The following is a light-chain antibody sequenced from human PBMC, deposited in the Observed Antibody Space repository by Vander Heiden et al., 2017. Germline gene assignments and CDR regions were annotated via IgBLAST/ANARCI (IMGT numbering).Light chain of an antibody. CDR3: QSYDSGPYV. Sequence: QSVLTQPPSVSGAPGQRVTISCTGTSSNIGAGYDVYWYQQLPGTAPKLLIYGNNNRPSGVPDRFSGSKSGTSASLAITGLQAEDEADYYCQSYDSGPYVFGIGTRVTVL. V-gene: IGLV1-40*01. CDR1: SSNIGAGYD. J-gene: IGLJ1*01. CDR2: GNN.